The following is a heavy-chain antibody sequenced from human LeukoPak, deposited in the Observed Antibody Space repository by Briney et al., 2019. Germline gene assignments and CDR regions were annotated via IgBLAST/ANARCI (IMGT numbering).Heavy chain of an antibody. Sequence: ASVKVSCKASGGTFSSYAISWVRQAPGQGLEWMGRIIPILGIANYAQKFQGRVTITADKSTSTAYMELSSLRSEDTAVYYCAGLEERNWFDPWGQGTLVTVSS. J-gene: IGHJ5*02. CDR3: AGLEERNWFDP. D-gene: IGHD5-24*01. V-gene: IGHV1-69*04. CDR1: GGTFSSYA. CDR2: IIPILGIA.